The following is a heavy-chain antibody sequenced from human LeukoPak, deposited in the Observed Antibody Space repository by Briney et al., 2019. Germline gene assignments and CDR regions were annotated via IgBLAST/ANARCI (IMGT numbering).Heavy chain of an antibody. CDR1: GFTFSNYW. D-gene: IGHD3-3*01. V-gene: IGHV3-74*01. CDR2: INSDGSST. CDR3: ARVNFWSGQFYYGMDV. Sequence: TGGSLRLSCAASGFTFSNYWMHWVRQAPGKGLVWVSRINSDGSSTSYADSVKGRFTISRDNAKNTLYLEMNSLRAEDTAVYCCARVNFWSGQFYYGMDVWGQGTTVTVSS. J-gene: IGHJ6*02.